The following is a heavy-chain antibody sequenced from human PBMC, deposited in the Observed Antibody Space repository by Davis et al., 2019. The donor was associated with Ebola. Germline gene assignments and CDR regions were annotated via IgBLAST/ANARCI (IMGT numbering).Heavy chain of an antibody. CDR2: IIPILGIA. CDR1: GGTFNSNN. V-gene: IGHV1-69*02. CDR3: ARGGVAYSDLDY. J-gene: IGHJ4*02. Sequence: AASVKVSCKASGGTFNSNNIAWVRQAPEQGLEWMGRIIPILGIANYAQKFQGRVTITADKSTSTAYMELSSLRSEDTAVYFCARGGVAYSDLDYWGQGTLVAVSS. D-gene: IGHD2-21*01.